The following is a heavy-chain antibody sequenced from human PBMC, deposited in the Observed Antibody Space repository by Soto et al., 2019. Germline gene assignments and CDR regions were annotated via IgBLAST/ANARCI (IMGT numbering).Heavy chain of an antibody. D-gene: IGHD2-2*01. CDR1: GGSISSYY. CDR2: IYYSGST. J-gene: IGHJ4*02. V-gene: IGHV4-59*01. CDR3: VRGAEYCSSTSCYDGNYYFDY. Sequence: QVQLQESGPGLVKPSETLSLTCTVSGGSISSYYWSWIRQPPGKGLEWIGYIYYSGSTNYNTSLKSRVTISVYTSKNQFSLKLSSVTAADTAVYYCVRGAEYCSSTSCYDGNYYFDYWGQGTLVTVSS.